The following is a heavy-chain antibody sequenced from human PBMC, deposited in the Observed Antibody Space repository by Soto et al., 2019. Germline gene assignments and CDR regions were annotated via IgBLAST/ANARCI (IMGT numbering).Heavy chain of an antibody. CDR3: ARDYEYQLPYFDY. D-gene: IGHD2-2*01. CDR2: INHSGST. Sequence: PSETLSLTCAVYGGSFSGYYWSWIRQPPGKGLEWIGEINHSGSTNYNPSLKSRVTISVDTSKNQFSLKLSSVTAADTAVYYCARDYEYQLPYFDYWGQGTLVTVSS. J-gene: IGHJ4*02. CDR1: GGSFSGYY. V-gene: IGHV4-34*01.